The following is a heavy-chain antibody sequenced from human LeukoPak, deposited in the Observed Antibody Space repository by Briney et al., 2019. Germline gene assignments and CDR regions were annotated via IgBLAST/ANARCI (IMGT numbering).Heavy chain of an antibody. CDR1: GGSISSSNYY. CDR2: IYYSGST. Sequence: SETLSLTCTASGGSISSSNYYWGWIRQPPGKGLEWLGSIYYSGSTYYNPSLKSRVTISVDTSKNQFSLKLSSVTAADTAVYYCARGAPRGERLGWFDPWGQGTLVTVSS. D-gene: IGHD1-26*01. V-gene: IGHV4-39*01. J-gene: IGHJ5*02. CDR3: ARGAPRGERLGWFDP.